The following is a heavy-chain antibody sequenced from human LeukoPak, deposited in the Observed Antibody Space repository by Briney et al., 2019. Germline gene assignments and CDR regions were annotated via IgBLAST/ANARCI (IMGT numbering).Heavy chain of an antibody. Sequence: GGSLRLSCAASGFTFSSYAMSWVRQAPGKGREWVSAISGSGGSTYYADSVKGRFTISRDNSKNTLYLQMNSLRAEDTAVYYCAKDRAVYCSGGSCYHPDYFDYWGQGTLVTVSS. J-gene: IGHJ4*02. CDR2: ISGSGGST. CDR3: AKDRAVYCSGGSCYHPDYFDY. CDR1: GFTFSSYA. V-gene: IGHV3-23*01. D-gene: IGHD2-15*01.